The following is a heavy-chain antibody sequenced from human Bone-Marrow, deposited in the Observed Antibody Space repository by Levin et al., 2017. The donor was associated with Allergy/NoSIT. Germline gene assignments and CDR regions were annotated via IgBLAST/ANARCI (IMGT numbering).Heavy chain of an antibody. J-gene: IGHJ4*02. V-gene: IGHV3-23*01. CDR2: ISGSGGSGNS. Sequence: QTGGSLRLSCAASGFTFSSYAMIWVRQTPGKGLEWVSSISGSGGSGNSYYADSVKGRFTISRDDFNSTLYLQMNSLRAEDSAVYHCAVARATNYWGQGTLVTVSS. D-gene: IGHD2-15*01. CDR1: GFTFSSYA. CDR3: AVARATNY.